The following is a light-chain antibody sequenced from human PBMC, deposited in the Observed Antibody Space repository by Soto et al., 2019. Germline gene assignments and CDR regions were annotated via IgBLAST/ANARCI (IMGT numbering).Light chain of an antibody. V-gene: IGKV1-5*01. CDR3: QQYYSYPPWA. J-gene: IGKJ1*01. CDR1: QSIGHW. Sequence: DIQLTQSPSTLCAYVGDRVNITCRASQSIGHWLAWYQQRPGKAPDLLISDASTLATGVPSRFSGSGSGTDFTLTISCLQSEDFATYYCQQYYSYPPWAFGQGTKWIS. CDR2: DAS.